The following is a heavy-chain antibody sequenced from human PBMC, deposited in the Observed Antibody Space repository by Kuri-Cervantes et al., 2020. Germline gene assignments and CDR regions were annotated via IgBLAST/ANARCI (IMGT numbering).Heavy chain of an antibody. CDR3: ARTPNYYYYMDV. J-gene: IGHJ6*03. CDR2: IYWDDDK. V-gene: IGHV2-5*02. Sequence: SGPTLVKPTQTLTLTCTFSGFSLSTSGVGVGWIRQPPGKALEWLALIYWDDDKRYSPSLKTRLTISKDTSKNQVVLTMTNMDPVDTATYYCARTPNYYYYMDVWGKGTTVTVSS. CDR1: GFSLSTSGVG.